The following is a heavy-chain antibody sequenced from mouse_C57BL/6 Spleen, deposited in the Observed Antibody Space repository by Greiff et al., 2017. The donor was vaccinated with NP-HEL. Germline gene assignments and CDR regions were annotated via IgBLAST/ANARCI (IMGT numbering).Heavy chain of an antibody. CDR3: ARQGYGYDAYFDY. D-gene: IGHD2-2*01. Sequence: DVQLVESGGGLAKPGGSLKLSCAASGFTFSSYTMSWVRQTPEKRLEWVATISGGGGNTYYPDSVKGRFTISRDNAKNTLYLQMSSLRSEDTALYYCARQGYGYDAYFDYWGQGTTLTVSS. CDR2: ISGGGGNT. V-gene: IGHV5-9*01. CDR1: GFTFSSYT. J-gene: IGHJ2*01.